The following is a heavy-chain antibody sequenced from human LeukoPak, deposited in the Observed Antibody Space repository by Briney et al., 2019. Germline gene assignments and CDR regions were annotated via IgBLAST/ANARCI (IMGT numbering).Heavy chain of an antibody. CDR3: ARGLVVGRYYYYGMDV. D-gene: IGHD1-26*01. Sequence: ASEALSLTCAVYGGSFSGYYWSWIRQPPGKGLEWIGEINHSGSTNYNPSLKSRVTISVDTSKNQFSLKLSSVTAVDTAVYYCARGLVVGRYYYYGMDVWGQGTTVTVSS. CDR1: GGSFSGYY. CDR2: INHSGST. V-gene: IGHV4-34*01. J-gene: IGHJ6*02.